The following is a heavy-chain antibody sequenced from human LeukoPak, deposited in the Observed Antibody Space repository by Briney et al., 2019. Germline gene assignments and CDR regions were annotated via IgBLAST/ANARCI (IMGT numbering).Heavy chain of an antibody. CDR2: ISYGGGTK. V-gene: IGHV3-11*04. CDR3: VRGGQCSGGSCYADYFYYYMDV. J-gene: IGHJ6*03. CDR1: GFSFSDYY. Sequence: PGGSLRLSCAASGFSFSDYYINWIRQAPGKGLEWVSYISYGGGTKHYADSVKDRFTVSRDNAKNSVILQMNSLRDEDTAVYYCVRGGQCSGGSCYADYFYYYMDVWGKGTTVTVSS. D-gene: IGHD2-15*01.